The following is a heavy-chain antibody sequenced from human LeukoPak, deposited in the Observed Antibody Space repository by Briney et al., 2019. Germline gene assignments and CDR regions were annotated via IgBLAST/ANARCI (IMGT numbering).Heavy chain of an antibody. J-gene: IGHJ6*03. Sequence: GGSLRLSCAASGFTFSSYATSWVRQAPGKGLEWVSAISGSGGSTYYADSVKGRFTISRDNSKNTLYLQMNSLRAEDTAVYYCAKESHYDPISRGDYMDVWGKGTTVTVSS. CDR2: ISGSGGST. D-gene: IGHD3-3*01. CDR3: AKESHYDPISRGDYMDV. CDR1: GFTFSSYA. V-gene: IGHV3-23*01.